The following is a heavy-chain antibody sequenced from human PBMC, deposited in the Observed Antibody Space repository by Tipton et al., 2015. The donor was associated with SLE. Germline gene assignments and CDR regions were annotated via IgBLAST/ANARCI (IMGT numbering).Heavy chain of an antibody. CDR3: ARAEGAYYYGMDV. Sequence: TLSLTCTVSGGSISSYYWSWIRQPPGKGLEWIGYIYYSGSTNYNPSLKSRVTISVDTSKNQFSLKLSSVTAADTAVYYCARAEGAYYYGMDVWGQGTLVTVSS. D-gene: IGHD1-26*01. CDR2: IYYSGST. V-gene: IGHV4-59*12. CDR1: GGSISSYY. J-gene: IGHJ6*02.